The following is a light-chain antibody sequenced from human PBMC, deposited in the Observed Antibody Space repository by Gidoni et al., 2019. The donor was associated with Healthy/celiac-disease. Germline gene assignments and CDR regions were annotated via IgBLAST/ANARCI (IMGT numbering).Light chain of an antibody. V-gene: IGKV3-11*01. Sequence: DIVLTQSPATLSWSPGERATPSCRASQSVSSYLAWYQQKPGQAPRLLIYDASTSATCIPARFSGSGSGTDFTLTISSLEPEDFAVYYCQQRSNWRGLTFXGXTKVEIK. CDR1: QSVSSY. CDR2: DAS. CDR3: QQRSNWRGLT. J-gene: IGKJ4*01.